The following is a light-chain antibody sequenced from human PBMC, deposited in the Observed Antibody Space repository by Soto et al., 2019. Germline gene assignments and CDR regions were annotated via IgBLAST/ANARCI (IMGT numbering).Light chain of an antibody. CDR1: QSVSSIF. CDR2: GAS. J-gene: IGKJ1*01. V-gene: IGKV3-20*01. Sequence: EIVLTQSPGTLSLSPGERATLSCRASQSVSSIFLAWYQHKPGQAPRLLIYGASTRATGIPDRLSGSGSGTNFILTISRLEPEDFAVCYCQQYGSSPRTFGHGTRVEIK. CDR3: QQYGSSPRT.